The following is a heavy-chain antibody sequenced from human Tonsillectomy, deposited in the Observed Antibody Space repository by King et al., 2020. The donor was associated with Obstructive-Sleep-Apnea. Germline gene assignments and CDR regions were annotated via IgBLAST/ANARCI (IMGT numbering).Heavy chain of an antibody. CDR3: ARLTDIVVVVADPYFDY. Sequence: QLQESGPGLVKPSETLSLTCTVSGGSISSYYWSWIRQPPGKGLEWIGYIYYSGSTNYNPSPKSRVTISVYTSKNPFSLKLSSVTAADTAVYYCARLTDIVVVVADPYFDYWGQGTLVTVSS. CDR1: GGSISSYY. J-gene: IGHJ4*02. V-gene: IGHV4-59*01. CDR2: IYYSGST. D-gene: IGHD2-15*01.